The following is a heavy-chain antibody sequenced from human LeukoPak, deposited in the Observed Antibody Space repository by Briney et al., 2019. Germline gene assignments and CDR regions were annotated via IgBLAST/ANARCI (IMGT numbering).Heavy chain of an antibody. CDR2: INPSGGT. V-gene: IGHV4-34*01. CDR3: ARVGYSYSINDWSRTGLGAYPTKYYYYTDV. CDR1: GGSFSDYS. J-gene: IGHJ6*03. D-gene: IGHD5-18*01. Sequence: SETPSLTCAVYGGSFSDYSWSWIRQPPGKGLEWIGEINPSGGTNHNPALMGRVSISLDTSKNQISLRVSSVTDADPAVYYCARVGYSYSINDWSRTGLGAYPTKYYYYTDVWGKGTTVTVSS.